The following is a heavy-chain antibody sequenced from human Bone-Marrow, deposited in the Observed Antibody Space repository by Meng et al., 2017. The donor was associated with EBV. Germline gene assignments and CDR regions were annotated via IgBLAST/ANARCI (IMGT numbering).Heavy chain of an antibody. V-gene: IGHV3-74*01. J-gene: IGHJ4*02. CDR3: AKDCFGARDY. CDR2: INEDGSVI. Sequence: EAQGEGSGGGLVQPGGSLRLSCVGSGISAYWRHWVRQVPGKGLVWVSRINEDGSVINYADSVKGRFTISRDNAKNTVSLQMNSLRAEDTAVYYCAKDCFGARDYWGQGTLVTVSS. CDR1: GISAYW. D-gene: IGHD1-26*01.